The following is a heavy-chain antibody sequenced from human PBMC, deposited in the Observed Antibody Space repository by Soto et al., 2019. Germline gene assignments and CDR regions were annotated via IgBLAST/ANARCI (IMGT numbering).Heavy chain of an antibody. CDR3: ARGLRITIFGVVKPYNWFDP. Sequence: SETLSLTCAAYGGSFSGYYWSWIRQPPGKGLEWIGEINHSGSTNYNPSLKSRVTISVDTSKNQFSLKLSSVTAADTAVYYCARGLRITIFGVVKPYNWFDPWGQGTLVTVSS. V-gene: IGHV4-34*01. CDR1: GGSFSGYY. J-gene: IGHJ5*02. D-gene: IGHD3-3*01. CDR2: INHSGST.